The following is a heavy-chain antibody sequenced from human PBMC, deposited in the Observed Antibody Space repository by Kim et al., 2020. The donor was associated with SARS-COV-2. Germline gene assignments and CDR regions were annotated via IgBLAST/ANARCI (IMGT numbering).Heavy chain of an antibody. CDR3: AKTNYIVGANDY. J-gene: IGHJ4*02. D-gene: IGHD1-26*01. Sequence: YYADSVKGRFTISRDNSKNTLYLQMNSLRAEDTAVYYCAKTNYIVGANDYWGQGTLVTVSS. V-gene: IGHV3-23*01.